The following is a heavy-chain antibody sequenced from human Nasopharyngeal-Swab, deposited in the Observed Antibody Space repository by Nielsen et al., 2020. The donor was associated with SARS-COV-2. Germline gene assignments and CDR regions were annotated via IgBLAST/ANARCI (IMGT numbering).Heavy chain of an antibody. V-gene: IGHV1-69*13. Sequence: LVKVSCKASGGTFSSYAISWVRQAPGQGLEWMGGIIPIFGTANYAQKFQGRVTITADESTSTAYMELSSLRSEDTAVYYCARDLWRRAARDYYYYGMDVWGQGTTVTVSS. CDR3: ARDLWRRAARDYYYYGMDV. CDR2: IIPIFGTA. CDR1: GGTFSSYA. J-gene: IGHJ6*02. D-gene: IGHD3-3*01.